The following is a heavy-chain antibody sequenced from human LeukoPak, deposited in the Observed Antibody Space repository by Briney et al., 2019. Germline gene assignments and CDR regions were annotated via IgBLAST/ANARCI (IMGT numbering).Heavy chain of an antibody. Sequence: ASVKVSFKSSGYTFTGYYMQWVRQAPGQGLEWMGWINPNNGGTNYAQKFQGRVTMTRDTSISTAYMELSRLRSDDTAVYYCASRIAAAGSLTGRTGVGWFDPWGQGTLVTVSS. V-gene: IGHV1-2*02. D-gene: IGHD6-13*01. J-gene: IGHJ5*02. CDR2: INPNNGGT. CDR3: ASRIAAAGSLTGRTGVGWFDP. CDR1: GYTFTGYY.